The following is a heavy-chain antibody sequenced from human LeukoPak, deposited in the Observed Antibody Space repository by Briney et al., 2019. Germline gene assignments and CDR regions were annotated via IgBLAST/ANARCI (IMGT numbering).Heavy chain of an antibody. J-gene: IGHJ5*02. CDR3: ARSVASPNAGRGNWFDP. Sequence: SVKVSCKASGGTLSSYPISWVRQAPGPGLEWMGRVIPIAGLTNYGQKFQGRVTLTADISIKTAYMELSGLTIDDTAIYYCARSVASPNAGRGNWFDPWGQGTLVTVSS. CDR1: GGTLSSYP. V-gene: IGHV1-69*02. CDR2: VIPIAGLT. D-gene: IGHD3-10*01.